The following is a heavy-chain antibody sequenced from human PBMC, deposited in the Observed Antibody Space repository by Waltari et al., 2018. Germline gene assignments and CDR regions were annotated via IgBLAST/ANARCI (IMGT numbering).Heavy chain of an antibody. CDR1: GESFSAFY. J-gene: IGHJ6*02. CDR3: ARGRRLGYYYGLDV. CDR2: INHSGST. V-gene: IGHV4-34*02. Sequence: QVQLQQWGAGLLKSSEPLSHTCAVSGESFSAFYWSWIRQPPGKGLEWIGEINHSGSTNYNPSLKSRVTISVDRTRNQFSLNLNSVTAADTAVFYCARGRRLGYYYGLDVWGQGTTVTVSS. D-gene: IGHD5-12*01.